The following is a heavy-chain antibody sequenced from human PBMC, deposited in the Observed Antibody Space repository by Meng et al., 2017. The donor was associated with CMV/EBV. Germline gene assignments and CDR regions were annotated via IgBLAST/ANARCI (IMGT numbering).Heavy chain of an antibody. Sequence: ASVKVSCKASGYTFTSYDINWVRQATGQGLEWMGWMNPNSGNTGYAQKFQGRVTMTRNTSISTAYMELNSLRSEDTAGYYCARGLRIFGVVPSPYYFDYWGQGTLVTVSS. J-gene: IGHJ4*02. CDR2: MNPNSGNT. CDR1: GYTFTSYD. V-gene: IGHV1-8*01. CDR3: ARGLRIFGVVPSPYYFDY. D-gene: IGHD3-3*01.